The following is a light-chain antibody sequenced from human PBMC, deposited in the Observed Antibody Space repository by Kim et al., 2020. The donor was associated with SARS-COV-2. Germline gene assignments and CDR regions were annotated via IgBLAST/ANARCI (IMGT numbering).Light chain of an antibody. CDR1: QSISRF. CDR3: QQSYSAPRT. CDR2: YAS. Sequence: ASVGDRVTITCRASQSISRFLNWYQHKSGQAPQLLIYYASSLQSGVPSRFSGSGSGTDFTLTINSLQPEDFATYYCQQSYSAPRTFGQGTKVDIK. V-gene: IGKV1-39*01. J-gene: IGKJ1*01.